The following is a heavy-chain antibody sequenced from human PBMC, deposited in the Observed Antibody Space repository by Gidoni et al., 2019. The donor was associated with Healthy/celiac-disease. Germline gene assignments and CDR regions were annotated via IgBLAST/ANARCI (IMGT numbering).Heavy chain of an antibody. J-gene: IGHJ4*02. V-gene: IGHV1-58*02. D-gene: IGHD6-13*01. CDR1: GFTFTSAA. Sequence: QLQLVQSGPDVTKPGTSVKVSCQASGFTFTSAAMQWVRQARGQRLEWVGWIVVGSGNTNYAQKFQERVTITRDMSTSTAYMELISLRSEDTAVYDCAAEKAAAGNHYYFDYWGQGTLVTVSS. CDR3: AAEKAAAGNHYYFDY. CDR2: IVVGSGNT.